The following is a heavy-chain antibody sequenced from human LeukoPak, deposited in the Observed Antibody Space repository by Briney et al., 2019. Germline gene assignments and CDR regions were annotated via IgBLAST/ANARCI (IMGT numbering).Heavy chain of an antibody. J-gene: IGHJ4*02. D-gene: IGHD6-19*01. Sequence: PGGSLRLSCAASGLTFDDYAMHWVRQAPGKGLEWVSGISWNSGSIGYADSVKGRFTISRDNAKNSLYLQMNSLRAEDTALYYCAKDMEAVADYYFDYWGQGTLVTVSS. CDR2: ISWNSGSI. V-gene: IGHV3-9*01. CDR3: AKDMEAVADYYFDY. CDR1: GLTFDDYA.